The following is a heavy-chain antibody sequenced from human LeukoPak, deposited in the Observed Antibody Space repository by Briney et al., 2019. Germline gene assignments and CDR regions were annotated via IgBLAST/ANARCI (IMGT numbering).Heavy chain of an antibody. J-gene: IGHJ4*02. CDR2: ISSSAINI. V-gene: IGHV3-11*01. CDR3: ARLRSSSYYFDY. CDR1: GFTFSGYY. Sequence: GGSLRLSCAASGFTFSGYYMSWIRQAPGKGLEWVSFISSSAINIYYADSVKGRFTISRDSAKDSLYLQMNSLRAEDTAVYYCARLRSSSYYFDYWGQGTLVTVSS. D-gene: IGHD6-6*01.